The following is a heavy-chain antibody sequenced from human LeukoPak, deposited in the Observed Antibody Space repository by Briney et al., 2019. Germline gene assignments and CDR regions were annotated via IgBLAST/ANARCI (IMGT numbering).Heavy chain of an antibody. D-gene: IGHD5-12*01. CDR3: ATLAKDDL. CDR1: GFTVSSNY. CDR2: IYSGGST. V-gene: IGHV3-53*01. J-gene: IGHJ4*02. Sequence: LTGGSLRLSCAASGFTVSSNYMSWVRQAPGKGLEWVSVIYSGGSTYYADSVKGRFTISRDNSKNTLYLQMNSLRAEDTAVYYCATLAKDDLWGQGTLVTVSS.